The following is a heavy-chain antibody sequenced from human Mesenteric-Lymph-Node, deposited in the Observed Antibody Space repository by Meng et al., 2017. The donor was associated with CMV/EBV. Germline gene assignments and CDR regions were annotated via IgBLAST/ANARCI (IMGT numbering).Heavy chain of an antibody. V-gene: IGHV5-51*01. Sequence: GESLKISCKGSGYSFTNYWIGWLRQMPGKGLEWMGIIYPGDSESRYSPSFQGQVTILADNSLTTAYLQWSSLKASDTAMYYCARGPSSTLYPLWLDYWGRGTLVTVSS. CDR3: ARGPSSTLYPLWLDY. CDR2: IYPGDSES. CDR1: GYSFTNYW. J-gene: IGHJ4*02. D-gene: IGHD2-2*01.